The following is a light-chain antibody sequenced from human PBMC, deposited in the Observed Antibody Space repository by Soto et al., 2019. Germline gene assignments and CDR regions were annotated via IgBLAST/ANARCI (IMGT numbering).Light chain of an antibody. J-gene: IGLJ2*01. CDR1: SSDVGSYNL. V-gene: IGLV2-23*02. CDR3: CSYATPRL. Sequence: QSALTQPASVSGSPGQSITISCTGTSSDVGSYNLVSWYQQHPGKAPKLIIYEVSERPSGVSHRFSGSKSGNTASLTISGLQTEDEDDYYCCSYATPRLFGGGTKLTVL. CDR2: EVS.